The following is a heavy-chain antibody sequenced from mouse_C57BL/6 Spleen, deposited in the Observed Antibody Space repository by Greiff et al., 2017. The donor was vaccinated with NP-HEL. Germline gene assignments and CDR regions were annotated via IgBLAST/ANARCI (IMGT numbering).Heavy chain of an antibody. V-gene: IGHV1-62-2*01. J-gene: IGHJ3*01. CDR3: ARHDDPEGFAY. CDR2: FYPGSGSI. CDR1: GYTFTSYW. Sequence: VQLQQPGAELVMPGASVKLSCKASGYTFTSYWMHWVKQRPGQGLEWIGWFYPGSGSIKYNEKFKDKATLTADKSSSTVYMELSRLTSEDSAVYFCARHDDPEGFAYWGQGTLVTVSA.